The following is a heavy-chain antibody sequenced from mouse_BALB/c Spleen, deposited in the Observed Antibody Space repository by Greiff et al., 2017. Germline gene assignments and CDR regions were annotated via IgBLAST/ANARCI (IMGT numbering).Heavy chain of an antibody. Sequence: QVQLKQSGAELVRPGSSVKISCKASGYAFSSYWMNWVKQRPGQGLEWIGQIYPGDGDTNYNGKFKGKATLTADKSSSTAYMQLSSLTSEDSAVYFCARGYGNPYYFDYWGQGTTLTVSS. J-gene: IGHJ2*01. V-gene: IGHV1-80*01. CDR1: GYAFSSYW. CDR2: IYPGDGDT. D-gene: IGHD2-1*01. CDR3: ARGYGNPYYFDY.